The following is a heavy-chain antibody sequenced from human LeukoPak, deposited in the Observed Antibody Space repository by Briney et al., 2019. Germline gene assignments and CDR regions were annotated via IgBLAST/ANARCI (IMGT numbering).Heavy chain of an antibody. Sequence: GGSLRLSCAASGFTFSSFAMSWVRQAPGKGLEWVAVISYDGSNKYYADSVKGRFTISRDNSKNTLYLQMNSLRAEDTAVYYCAREAVAVGYFDYWGQGTLVTVSS. V-gene: IGHV3-30-3*01. D-gene: IGHD6-19*01. J-gene: IGHJ4*02. CDR2: ISYDGSNK. CDR3: AREAVAVGYFDY. CDR1: GFTFSSFA.